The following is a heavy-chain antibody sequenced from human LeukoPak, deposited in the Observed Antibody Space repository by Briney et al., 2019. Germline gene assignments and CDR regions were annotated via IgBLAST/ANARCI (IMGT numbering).Heavy chain of an antibody. J-gene: IGHJ5*02. CDR1: GFTFSSYW. D-gene: IGHD3-10*01. V-gene: IGHV3-7*01. Sequence: PGGSLRLSCAASGFTFSSYWMSWVRQAPGKGLEWVANIKQDGSEKYYVDSVKGRFTISRDNAKNSLYLQMNSLRAEDTAVYYCARDRDYCYGSGSSWFDPWGQGTLVTVSS. CDR2: IKQDGSEK. CDR3: ARDRDYCYGSGSSWFDP.